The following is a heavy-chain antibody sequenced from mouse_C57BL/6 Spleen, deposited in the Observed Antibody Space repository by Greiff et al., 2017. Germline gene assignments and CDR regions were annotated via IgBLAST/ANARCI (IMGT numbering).Heavy chain of an antibody. J-gene: IGHJ1*03. D-gene: IGHD2-3*01. V-gene: IGHV5-16*01. CDR3: ARDTWLLRYFDV. CDR1: GFTFSDYY. Sequence: EVHLVESEGGLVQPGSSMKLSCTASGFTFSDYYMAWVRQVPEKGLEWVANINYDGSSTYYLDSLKSRFIISRDNAKNILYLQMSSLKSEDTATYYCARDTWLLRYFDVWGTGTTVTVSS. CDR2: INYDGSST.